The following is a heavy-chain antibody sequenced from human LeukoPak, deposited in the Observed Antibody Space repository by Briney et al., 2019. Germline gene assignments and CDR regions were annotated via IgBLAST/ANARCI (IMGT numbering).Heavy chain of an antibody. CDR3: ARRGTDNWYFDL. D-gene: IGHD2-8*02. V-gene: IGHV4-59*08. J-gene: IGHJ2*01. CDR2: IYYSGST. CDR1: GGSFSTYY. Sequence: SETLSLTCAVSGGSFSTYYWNWIRQPPGKGLEWIGNIYYSGSTNYNPSLESRVTISVDTSKNQFSMKLSSVTAADTAVYYCARRGTDNWYFDLWGRGTLVSVSS.